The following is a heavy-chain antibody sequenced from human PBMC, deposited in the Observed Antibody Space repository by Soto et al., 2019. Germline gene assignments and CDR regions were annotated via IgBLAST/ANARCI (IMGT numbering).Heavy chain of an antibody. Sequence: EVQVLESGGGLVQPGGSLRLSCAASGFTFNTFGMNWVRQAPGKGLEWVSAISGSGRSTYYADSVKGRFTISRDNSKNMVYLQMNSLRVDDTAVYYCAKDPDSFFRPAAGTDFWGQGTLVTVSS. J-gene: IGHJ4*02. D-gene: IGHD6-13*01. CDR1: GFTFNTFG. CDR3: AKDPDSFFRPAAGTDF. V-gene: IGHV3-23*01. CDR2: ISGSGRST.